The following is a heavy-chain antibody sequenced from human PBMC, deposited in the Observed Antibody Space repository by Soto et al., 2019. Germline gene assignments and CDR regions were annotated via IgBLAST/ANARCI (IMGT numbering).Heavy chain of an antibody. J-gene: IGHJ4*02. V-gene: IGHV3-21*01. CDR3: ARDSITMVRGVHSYQDY. D-gene: IGHD3-10*01. CDR2: ISSSSSYI. Sequence: GGSLRLSCAASGFTFSSYSMNWVRQAPGKGLEWVSSISSSSSYIYYADSVKGRFTISRDNAKNSLYLQMNSLRAEDTAVYYCARDSITMVRGVHSYQDYWGQGTLVTVSS. CDR1: GFTFSSYS.